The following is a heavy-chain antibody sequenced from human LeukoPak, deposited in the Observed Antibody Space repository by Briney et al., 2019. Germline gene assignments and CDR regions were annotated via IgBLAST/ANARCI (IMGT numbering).Heavy chain of an antibody. CDR2: IYYSGST. Sequence: SETLSLTCTVSGGSIGSSSYYRGWIRQPPGKGLNWIGSIYYSGSTYYNPSLKSRVTISVDTSKNQFSLKLSSVTAADPAVYYFAARAPPKGAHYMDVWGKGTTVTISS. J-gene: IGHJ6*03. V-gene: IGHV4-39*07. CDR1: GGSIGSSSYY. CDR3: AARAPPKGAHYMDV.